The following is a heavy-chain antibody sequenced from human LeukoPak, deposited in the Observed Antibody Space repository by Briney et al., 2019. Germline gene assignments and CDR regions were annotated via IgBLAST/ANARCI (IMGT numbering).Heavy chain of an antibody. V-gene: IGHV1-69*13. CDR2: IIPIFGTA. CDR3: ARALYCSSTSCYQSRSWYFDL. J-gene: IGHJ2*01. D-gene: IGHD2-2*01. Sequence: SVKVSCKASGGTFSSYAISWVRQAPGQGLEWMGGIIPIFGTANYAQKFQGRVTITADESTSTAYMELSSLRSEDTAVYYCARALYCSSTSCYQSRSWYFDLWGRGTLVTVSS. CDR1: GGTFSSYA.